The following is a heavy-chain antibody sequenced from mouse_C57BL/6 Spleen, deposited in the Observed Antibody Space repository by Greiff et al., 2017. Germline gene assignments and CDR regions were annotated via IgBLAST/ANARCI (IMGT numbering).Heavy chain of an antibody. CDR3: AIHEANDYYGSSFYAMDY. CDR2: FYPGSGSI. J-gene: IGHJ4*01. D-gene: IGHD1-1*01. V-gene: IGHV1-62-2*01. CDR1: GYTFTEYT. Sequence: VLLQQSGAELVKPGASVKLSCKASGYTFTEYTIDWVKQRSGQGLEWIGWFYPGSGSIKYNEKFKDKATLTADNSSSKVYMGLSRLTSDDSAVYFCAIHEANDYYGSSFYAMDYWGQGTSVTVSS.